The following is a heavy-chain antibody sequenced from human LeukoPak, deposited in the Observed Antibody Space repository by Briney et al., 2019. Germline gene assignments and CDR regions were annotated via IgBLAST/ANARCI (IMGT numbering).Heavy chain of an antibody. CDR1: GFTFDDYG. Sequence: PGGSLRLSCAASGFTFDDYGMNWVRQAPGKGLEWVGRIKSKTDGGTTDYAAPVKGRFTISRDDSKNTLYLQMNSLKTEDTAVYYCSTTYYYDSSEGYWGQGTLVTVSS. CDR2: IKSKTDGGTT. CDR3: STTYYYDSSEGY. J-gene: IGHJ4*02. D-gene: IGHD3-22*01. V-gene: IGHV3-15*07.